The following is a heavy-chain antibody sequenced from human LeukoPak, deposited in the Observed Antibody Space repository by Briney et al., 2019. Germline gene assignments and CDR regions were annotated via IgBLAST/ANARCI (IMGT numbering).Heavy chain of an antibody. Sequence: GGSLRLSCSASGFTFTNYGMSWGRQAPGKGLEWVAGLSGNGDGQFYADSVEGRFTISRDISNNIWYLQMNSLRAEDTAVYYCAKGCQCPSGLSSWFDPRGQGTLVAVSS. CDR2: LSGNGDGQ. D-gene: IGHD1-14*01. CDR1: GFTFTNYG. V-gene: IGHV3-23*01. CDR3: AKGCQCPSGLSSWFDP. J-gene: IGHJ5*02.